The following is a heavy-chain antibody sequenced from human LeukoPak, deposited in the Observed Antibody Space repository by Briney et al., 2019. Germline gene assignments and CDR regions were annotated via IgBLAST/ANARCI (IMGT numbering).Heavy chain of an antibody. J-gene: IGHJ3*02. CDR2: INPSGGST. V-gene: IGHV1-46*01. CDR1: GYTFTGYY. Sequence: ASVKVSCKASGYTFTGYYMHWVRQAPGQGLEWMGIINPSGGSTSYAQKFQGRVTMTRDTSTSTAYMELSSLKSDDTAVYYCARNWGSLDVFDIWGQGTMVTVSS. D-gene: IGHD7-27*01. CDR3: ARNWGSLDVFDI.